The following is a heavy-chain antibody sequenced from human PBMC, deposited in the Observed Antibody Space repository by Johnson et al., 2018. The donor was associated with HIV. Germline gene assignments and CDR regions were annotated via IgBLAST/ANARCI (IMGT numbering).Heavy chain of an antibody. J-gene: IGHJ3*02. CDR2: IWYDWGTK. V-gene: IGHV3-33*01. CDR3: ARAGRFTMIQGAFDI. D-gene: IGHD3-22*01. CDR1: GFTFSSYG. Sequence: VQLVESGGGVVQPGRSLRLSCAASGFTFSSYGMHWVRQAPGKGLEWVAVIWYDWGTKYYADSLKGRFTISRDNSKNTLYLQMNILRAEDTAVYFCARAGRFTMIQGAFDIWGQGTMVTVSS.